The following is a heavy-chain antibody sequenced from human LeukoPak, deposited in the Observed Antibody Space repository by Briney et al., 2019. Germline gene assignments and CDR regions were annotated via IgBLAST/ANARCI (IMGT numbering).Heavy chain of an antibody. D-gene: IGHD2-21*02. CDR1: GGSISGYY. J-gene: IGHJ6*02. CDR2: IYYSGST. Sequence: PSETQSLTCTVSGGSISGYYWSWIRQPPGKGLEWIGYIYYSGSTNYNPSLKSRVTISVDTSKNQFSLKLSSVTAADTAVYYCARAGYCGGDCYDYYYYGMDVWGQGTTVTVSS. CDR3: ARAGYCGGDCYDYYYYGMDV. V-gene: IGHV4-59*01.